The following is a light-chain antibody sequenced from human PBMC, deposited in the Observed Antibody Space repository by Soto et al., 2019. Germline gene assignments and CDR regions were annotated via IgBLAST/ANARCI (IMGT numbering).Light chain of an antibody. CDR3: QVWDSSSDHVV. V-gene: IGLV3-21*02. J-gene: IGLJ2*01. CDR1: HIGRKS. CDR2: DDS. Sequence: SYELTQPPSVSVAPGQTARIPCGGNHIGRKSVHWYQQKPGQAPVLVVYDDSDRPSGIPDRCSGSNSGNTATLTISRVEAGDESDYYCQVWDSSSDHVVFGGGTQVTVL.